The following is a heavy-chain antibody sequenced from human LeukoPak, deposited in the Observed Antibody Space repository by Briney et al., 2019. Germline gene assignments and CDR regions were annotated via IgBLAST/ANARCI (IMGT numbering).Heavy chain of an antibody. CDR3: ARTREEYSSGWYYFDY. V-gene: IGHV4-4*07. CDR1: GGSISSYY. CDR2: IYTSGST. D-gene: IGHD6-19*01. Sequence: PSETLSLTCTDSGGSISSYYWSWIRQPAGKGLEWIGRIYTSGSTNYNPSLKSRVTMSVDTSKNQFSLKLSSVTAADTAVYYCARTREEYSSGWYYFDYWGQGTLVTVSS. J-gene: IGHJ4*02.